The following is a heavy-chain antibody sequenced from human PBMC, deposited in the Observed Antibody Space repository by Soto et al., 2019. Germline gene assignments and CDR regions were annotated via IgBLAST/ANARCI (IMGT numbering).Heavy chain of an antibody. CDR3: ARGEVIAARPGAFDI. CDR1: GYTFTSYA. J-gene: IGHJ3*02. Sequence: ASVKVSCKASGYTFTSYAMHWVRQAPGQRLEWMGWINAGNGNTNYSQKFQGRVTITRDTSTSTAYMELSSLRSEDTAVYYCARGEVIAARPGAFDIWGQGTMVTVSS. D-gene: IGHD6-6*01. V-gene: IGHV1-3*01. CDR2: INAGNGNT.